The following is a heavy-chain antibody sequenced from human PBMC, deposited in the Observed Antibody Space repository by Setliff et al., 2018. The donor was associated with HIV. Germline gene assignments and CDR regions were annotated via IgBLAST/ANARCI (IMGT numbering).Heavy chain of an antibody. Sequence: ASVKVSCKASGDIFNNNAINWVRQAPGQGLEWMGRIIPIFGMANYARKFQGRVTITADKSASTAYLELSSLTYDDTAIYYCARAEFLGPESDFDIWGQGTMVNVSS. J-gene: IGHJ3*02. CDR1: GDIFNNNA. CDR2: IIPIFGMA. CDR3: ARAEFLGPESDFDI. D-gene: IGHD3-10*01. V-gene: IGHV1-69*04.